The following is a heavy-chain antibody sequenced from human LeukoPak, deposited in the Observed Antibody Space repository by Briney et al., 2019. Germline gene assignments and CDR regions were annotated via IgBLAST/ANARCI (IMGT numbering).Heavy chain of an antibody. CDR3: TRMSGSGRQASYDS. D-gene: IGHD3-10*01. J-gene: IGHJ4*02. Sequence: GGSLRLSCAASGFTFSTYWMSWVRQAPGKGLEWVANIKEDGSEKYYGDSVKGRFTISRDNAKNSLYLQMNSLRAEDMAVYFCTRMSGSGRQASYDSWGQGTLVTVSS. CDR1: GFTFSTYW. V-gene: IGHV3-7*01. CDR2: IKEDGSEK.